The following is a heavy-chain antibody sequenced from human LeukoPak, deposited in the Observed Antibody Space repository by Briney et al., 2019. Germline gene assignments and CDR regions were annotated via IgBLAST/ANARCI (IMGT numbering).Heavy chain of an antibody. Sequence: GRSLRLSCAASGFTFSSYDMHWVRQATGKGLEWVSAIGTAGDTYYPGSVKGRFTISRENAKNSLYLQMNSLRAGDTAVYYCARAVGGGYYYDYWGQGTLVTVSS. V-gene: IGHV3-13*01. CDR1: GFTFSSYD. CDR3: ARAVGGGYYYDY. CDR2: IGTAGDT. D-gene: IGHD3-16*01. J-gene: IGHJ4*02.